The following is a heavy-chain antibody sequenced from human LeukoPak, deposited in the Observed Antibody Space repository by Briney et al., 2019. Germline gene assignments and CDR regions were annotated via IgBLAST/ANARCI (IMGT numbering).Heavy chain of an antibody. J-gene: IGHJ4*02. Sequence: GASVKVSCKASGYTLTELSMHWVRQAPGKGLEWMGGFDPEDGETIYAQKFQGRVTMTEDTSTDTAYMELSSLRSEDTAVYYCATQLHDYSSGWYAVFWGQGTLVTVSS. CDR1: GYTLTELS. CDR2: FDPEDGET. D-gene: IGHD6-19*01. CDR3: ATQLHDYSSGWYAVF. V-gene: IGHV1-24*01.